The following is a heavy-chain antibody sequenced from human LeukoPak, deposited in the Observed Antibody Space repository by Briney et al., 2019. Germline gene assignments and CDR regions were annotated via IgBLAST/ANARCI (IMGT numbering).Heavy chain of an antibody. CDR1: GGSISSGGYY. Sequence: PSETLSLTCTVPGGSISSGGYYWSWIRQHPGKGLEWIGYIYYSGSTYYNPSLKSRVTISVDTSKNQFSLKLSSVTAADTAVYYCARGPPYIVVVTAIGFFDYWGQGTLVTVSS. CDR2: IYYSGST. V-gene: IGHV4-31*03. J-gene: IGHJ4*02. D-gene: IGHD2-21*02. CDR3: ARGPPYIVVVTAIGFFDY.